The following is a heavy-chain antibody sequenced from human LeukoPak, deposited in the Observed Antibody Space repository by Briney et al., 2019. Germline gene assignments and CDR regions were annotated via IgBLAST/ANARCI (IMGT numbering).Heavy chain of an antibody. Sequence: GGSLRLSCGASGFTFSRFWMSWVRQAPGKGLEWVANINHFGSEKYYVDSVKGRFTISRDNAKNSLYLQMNSLRAEDTAVYYCARDPSMSMVRGAQYYYYYMDVWGKGTTVTISS. CDR1: GFTFSRFW. CDR2: INHFGSEK. D-gene: IGHD3-10*01. CDR3: ARDPSMSMVRGAQYYYYYMDV. V-gene: IGHV3-7*01. J-gene: IGHJ6*03.